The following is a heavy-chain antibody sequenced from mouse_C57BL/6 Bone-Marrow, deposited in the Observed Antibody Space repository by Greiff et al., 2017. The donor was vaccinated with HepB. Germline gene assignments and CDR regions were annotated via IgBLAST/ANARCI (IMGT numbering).Heavy chain of an antibody. Sequence: GGGLVQPKGSLKLSCAASGFSFNTYAMNWVRQAPGKGLEWVARIRSKSNNYATYYADSVKDRFTISRDDSESMLYLQMNNLKTEDTAMYPDYGSSHWYFDVWGTGTTVTVSS. CDR1: GFSFNTYA. V-gene: IGHV10-1*01. D-gene: IGHD1-1*01. J-gene: IGHJ1*03. CDR3: YGSSHWYFDV. CDR2: IRSKSNNYAT.